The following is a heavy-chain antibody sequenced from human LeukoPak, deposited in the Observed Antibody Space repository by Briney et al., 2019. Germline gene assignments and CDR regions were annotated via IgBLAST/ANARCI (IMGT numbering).Heavy chain of an antibody. CDR3: ARGGFFEWLLWYYYYYMDV. Sequence: SETLSLTCAVYGGSFSGYYWSWIRQPPGKGLEWIGEINHSGSTNYNPSLQSRVTISVDTSKNQFSLKLSSVTAADTAVYYCARGGFFEWLLWYYYYYMDVWGKGTTVTVSS. CDR2: INHSGST. V-gene: IGHV4-34*01. CDR1: GGSFSGYY. J-gene: IGHJ6*03. D-gene: IGHD3-3*01.